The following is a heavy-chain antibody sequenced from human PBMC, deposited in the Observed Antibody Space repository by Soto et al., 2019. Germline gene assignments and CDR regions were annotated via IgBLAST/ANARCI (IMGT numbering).Heavy chain of an antibody. V-gene: IGHV1-46*01. CDR2: INTSGGST. D-gene: IGHD6-6*01. J-gene: IGHJ4*02. CDR3: ARGHLYSSSAGH. CDR1: GYTFTNYY. Sequence: QVQLVQSGAEVKKPGASVKVSCKASGYTFTNYYMHWVRQAPGQGLEWMGIINTSGGSTSYAQKFQGRDTVTRDASPSTVYRQLSSLISEDTAVYYCARGHLYSSSAGHGGQGALVTVSS.